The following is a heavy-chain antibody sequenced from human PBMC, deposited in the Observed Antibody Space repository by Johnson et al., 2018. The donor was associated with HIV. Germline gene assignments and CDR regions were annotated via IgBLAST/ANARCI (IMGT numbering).Heavy chain of an antibody. CDR3: ARGDYHDSSGYFSDAFDI. CDR1: GFTFSNYW. V-gene: IGHV3-7*01. J-gene: IGHJ3*02. D-gene: IGHD3-22*01. CDR2: IKQDGSEK. Sequence: VQLVESGGGLVQPGGSLRLSCAASGFTFSNYWMSWVRQAPGKGLEWVANIKQDGSEKYYVDSVKGRFTISRDNAKNSLYLKMNSLRAEDTAVYYCARGDYHDSSGYFSDAFDIWGQGTLVIVSS.